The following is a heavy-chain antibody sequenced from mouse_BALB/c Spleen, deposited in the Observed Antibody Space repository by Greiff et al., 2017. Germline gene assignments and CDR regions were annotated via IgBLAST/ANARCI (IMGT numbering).Heavy chain of an antibody. J-gene: IGHJ4*01. CDR1: GFTFSSFG. Sequence: EVKLVESGGGLVKPGGSLKLSCAASGFTFSSFGMHWVRQAPEKGLEWVAYISSGSSTIYYADTVKGRFTISRDNPKNTLFLQMTSLRSEDTAMYYCARGKYGNYDAMDYWGQGTSVTVSS. CDR3: ARGKYGNYDAMDY. CDR2: ISSGSSTI. D-gene: IGHD2-10*02. V-gene: IGHV5-17*02.